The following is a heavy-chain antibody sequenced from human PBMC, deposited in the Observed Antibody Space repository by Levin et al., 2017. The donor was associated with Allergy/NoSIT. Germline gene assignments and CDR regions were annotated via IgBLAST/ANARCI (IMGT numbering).Heavy chain of an antibody. Sequence: GESLKISCAASGFSFGTYGMSWVRQAPGKGLEWVSGISGSDGSTDYADSVKGRFTISRDNSKNTLYLQMNSLRAEDTALYYCAKDLSFRREPGGGGYWGQGTLVTVSS. CDR2: ISGSDGST. J-gene: IGHJ4*02. CDR1: GFSFGTYG. CDR3: AKDLSFRREPGGGGY. D-gene: IGHD1-26*01. V-gene: IGHV3-23*01.